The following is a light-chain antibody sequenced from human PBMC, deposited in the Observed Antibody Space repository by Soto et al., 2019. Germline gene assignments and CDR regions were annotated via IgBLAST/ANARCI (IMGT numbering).Light chain of an antibody. CDR2: LNSDVSH. Sequence: QLVLTQSPSASASLGASVKLTCTLSSGHSTFAIAWHQQQPEKGPRYLMKLNSDVSHIKGDGIPDRFSGSSSGAERYLTISSLQSEDEADYYCQTWGTGPWVFGGGTKLTVL. CDR1: SGHSTFA. CDR3: QTWGTGPWV. V-gene: IGLV4-69*01. J-gene: IGLJ3*02.